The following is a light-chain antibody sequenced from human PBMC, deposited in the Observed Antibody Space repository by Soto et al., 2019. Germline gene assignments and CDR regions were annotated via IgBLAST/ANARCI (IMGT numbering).Light chain of an antibody. CDR1: SSDIGTYNF. V-gene: IGLV2-23*02. CDR2: EVS. Sequence: QSALTQPASVSGSPGQSITISCTGTSSDIGTYNFVSWYQQHPGQAPKLMIYEVSERPSGISNRFSGSKSGNTASLTISGLQAEDEADYYCSSHAARHVVFGGGTKLTVL. J-gene: IGLJ2*01. CDR3: SSHAARHVV.